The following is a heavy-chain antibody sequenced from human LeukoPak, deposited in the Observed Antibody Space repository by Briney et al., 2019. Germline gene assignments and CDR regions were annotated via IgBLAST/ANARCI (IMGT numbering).Heavy chain of an antibody. CDR1: GGSFSGYY. D-gene: IGHD5-12*01. V-gene: IGHV4-34*01. J-gene: IGHJ4*02. CDR3: ARGVDIVATIRPALDY. CDR2: INHSGST. Sequence: SETLSLTCAVYGGSFSGYYWSWIRQPPGKGLEWIGEINHSGSTNYNPSLKSRVTISVDTSKNQFSLKLSSVTAADTAVYYCARGVDIVATIRPALDYWGQGTLVTVSS.